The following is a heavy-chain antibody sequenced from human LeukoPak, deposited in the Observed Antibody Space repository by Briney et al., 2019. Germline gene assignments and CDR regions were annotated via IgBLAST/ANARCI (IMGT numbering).Heavy chain of an antibody. CDR3: ARDGVGGSYGY. J-gene: IGHJ4*02. CDR2: IYYSGST. CDR1: GGSISTSNYY. Sequence: SETLSLTCTVSGGSISTSNYYWGWIRQPPGKGLEWIGSIYYSGSTYYNPSLKSRVTISVDTSKNQFSLKLSSVTAADTAVYYCARDGVGGSYGYWGQGTLVTVSS. V-gene: IGHV4-39*07. D-gene: IGHD1-26*01.